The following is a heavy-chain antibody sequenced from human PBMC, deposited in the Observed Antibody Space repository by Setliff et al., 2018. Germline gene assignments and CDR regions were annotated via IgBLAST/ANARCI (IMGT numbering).Heavy chain of an antibody. CDR3: ARLRKSTPHWYFDL. CDR2: IYYTGST. J-gene: IGHJ2*01. CDR1: GVSTSSHY. Sequence: PSETLSLTCTVSGVSTSSHYWSWVRQPPGKGLECIGDIYYTGSTKYNPSLWSRLTMSIDTSKKQFSLRLTSVSAADTAVYYCARLRKSTPHWYFDLWGRGTLVTVSS. V-gene: IGHV4-59*11.